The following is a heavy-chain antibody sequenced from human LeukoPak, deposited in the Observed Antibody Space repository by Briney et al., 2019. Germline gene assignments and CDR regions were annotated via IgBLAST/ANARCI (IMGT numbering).Heavy chain of an antibody. Sequence: GGSLRLSCAASGFTFSSYAMSWVRQAPGKGLEWVLAIRSAGGSTYYADSVKGRFTISRDNPRNTLYLQMNSLRAEDTAVYYCAKVRDGYNAIPDYWGQGTLVTVSS. CDR3: AKVRDGYNAIPDY. D-gene: IGHD5-24*01. V-gene: IGHV3-23*01. CDR1: GFTFSSYA. CDR2: IRSAGGST. J-gene: IGHJ4*02.